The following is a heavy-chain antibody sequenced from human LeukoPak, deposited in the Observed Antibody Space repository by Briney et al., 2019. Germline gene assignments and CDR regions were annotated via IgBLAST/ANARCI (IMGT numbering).Heavy chain of an antibody. V-gene: IGHV3-7*03. Sequence: PGGSLRLSCAASGFTFSTYWMNWVRQAPGKGLEWVANIKQDGSEKYYVDSEKGRFTLSRDSAKNSLYLQMNSLRAEDTAVYYCARAEWSNWYFDLWGRGTLVTVSS. D-gene: IGHD3-3*01. CDR3: ARAEWSNWYFDL. CDR1: GFTFSTYW. J-gene: IGHJ2*01. CDR2: IKQDGSEK.